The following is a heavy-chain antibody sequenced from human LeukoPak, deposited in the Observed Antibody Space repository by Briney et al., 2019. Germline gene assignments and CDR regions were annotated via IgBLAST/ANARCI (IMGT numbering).Heavy chain of an antibody. CDR2: IIPIFGTA. CDR1: GGTFSSYA. Sequence: SVKVSCKASGGTFSSYAISWVRQAPGQGLEWMGRIIPIFGTANYAQKFQGRVTITTDESTSTAYMELSSLRSEGTAVYYCARDQGIAAAGTFYCFDYWGQGTLVTVSS. J-gene: IGHJ4*02. CDR3: ARDQGIAAAGTFYCFDY. V-gene: IGHV1-69*05. D-gene: IGHD6-13*01.